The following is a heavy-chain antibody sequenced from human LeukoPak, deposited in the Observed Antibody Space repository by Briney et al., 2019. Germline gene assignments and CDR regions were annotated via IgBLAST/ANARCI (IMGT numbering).Heavy chain of an antibody. CDR2: ISGSGGRT. CDR1: GFTFTSDA. CDR3: AKGRFDP. Sequence: GGSLRLSCAASGFTFTSDAMSWVRQAPGKGLEWVSGISGSGGRTDYADSVKGRFTISRDNSKNTLYLQMNSLRAEDTAVYYCAKGRFDPWGQGTLVTVSS. V-gene: IGHV3-23*01. J-gene: IGHJ5*02.